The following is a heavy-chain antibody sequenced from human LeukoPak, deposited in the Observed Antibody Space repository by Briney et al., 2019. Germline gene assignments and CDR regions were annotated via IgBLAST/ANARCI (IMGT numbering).Heavy chain of an antibody. Sequence: GGSLRLSCAASGFTFSSYSMNWVRQAPGKGLEWVSSITSSSSSIYSADSVKGRLTISRDNAKNSLYLEMNSLRDEDTAVYYCARDLAWGAYWGQGTLVTVSS. CDR3: ARDLAWGAY. J-gene: IGHJ4*02. CDR2: ITSSSSSI. D-gene: IGHD4/OR15-4a*01. CDR1: GFTFSSYS. V-gene: IGHV3-21*01.